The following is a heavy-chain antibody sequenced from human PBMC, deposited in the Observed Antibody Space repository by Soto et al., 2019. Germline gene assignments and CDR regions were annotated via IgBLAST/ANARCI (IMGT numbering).Heavy chain of an antibody. CDR1: GGSISPYY. D-gene: IGHD4-17*01. J-gene: IGHJ4*01. Sequence: SETLSLTCTVSGGSISPYYWSWIRQPPGKGLEWIGYIYYTGSTNYNPSLKSRVTISVDTSKNQFSLKLSSVTAADTAVYYCARRYGEGFDYWGHGTLVTVSS. CDR3: ARRYGEGFDY. CDR2: IYYTGST. V-gene: IGHV4-59*01.